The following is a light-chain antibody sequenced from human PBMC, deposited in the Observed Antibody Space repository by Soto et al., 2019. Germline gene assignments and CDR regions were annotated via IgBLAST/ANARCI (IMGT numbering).Light chain of an antibody. V-gene: IGKV3-11*01. CDR2: DAS. CDR3: QQRSNWYT. CDR1: QSVSSS. J-gene: IGKJ2*01. Sequence: EIVLTQSPATLSLSPGERATLSCRASQSVSSSLAWYQQKPGQAPRLLIYDASNRATGIPARFSGGGSGTDFTLTISSLEPEDFAVYYCQQRSNWYTFGQVTKLEIK.